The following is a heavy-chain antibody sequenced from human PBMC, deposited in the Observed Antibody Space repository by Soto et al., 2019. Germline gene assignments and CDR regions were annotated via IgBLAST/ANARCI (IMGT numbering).Heavy chain of an antibody. D-gene: IGHD6-13*01. CDR2: MNPNSGNT. CDR1: GYTFTSYD. CDR3: ERLTAAGTRMFDY. V-gene: IGHV1-8*01. Sequence: QVQLVQSGAEVKKPGASVKVSCKASGYTFTSYDINWVRQATGQGLEWMGWMNPNSGNTGYAQKFQGRVTMTRNTSISTAYMERSSLISEYTAVYDWERLTAAGTRMFDYWGQGTLVTVSS. J-gene: IGHJ4*02.